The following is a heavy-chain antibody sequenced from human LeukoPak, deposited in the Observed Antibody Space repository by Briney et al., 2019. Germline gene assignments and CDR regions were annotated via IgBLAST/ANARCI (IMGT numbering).Heavy chain of an antibody. CDR1: GFSLSASGVG. D-gene: IGHD5-12*01. CDR3: ALRTGAYDYVGAFDN. V-gene: IGHV2-5*01. CDR2: IYWNDDK. J-gene: IGHJ3*02. Sequence: ASGPTLVNPTQTLTLTCTFSGFSLSASGVGVGWIRQPPGKALEWLALIYWNDDKRYSPSLKSRLTITKDTSKNQVVLTMTNMDPVDTATYYCALRTGAYDYVGAFDNWGQGTMVTVSS.